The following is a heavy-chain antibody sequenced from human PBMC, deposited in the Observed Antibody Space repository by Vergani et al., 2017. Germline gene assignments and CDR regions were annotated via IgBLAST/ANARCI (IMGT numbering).Heavy chain of an antibody. J-gene: IGHJ4*02. Sequence: QLVESGAEVKKPGASVRVSCKTSGYTFTNYYIHWVRQAPGQGLEWMGIINPSGGSTTYAQQFQGRLTMTRDTSTSTVYMDLSNLRSDDTAVYYCTRGRMTVDYWGQGTLVTVSS. V-gene: IGHV1-46*01. CDR1: GYTFTNYY. CDR2: INPSGGST. CDR3: TRGRMTVDY. D-gene: IGHD2-15*01.